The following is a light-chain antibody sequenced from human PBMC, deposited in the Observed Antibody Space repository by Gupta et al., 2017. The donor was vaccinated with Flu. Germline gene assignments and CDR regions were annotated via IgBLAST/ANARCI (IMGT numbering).Light chain of an antibody. V-gene: IGLV2-18*02. J-gene: IGLJ1*01. CDR2: EVS. CDR3: TSYTSSYTYV. CDR1: SSDIGTYNR. Sequence: QSALTQPPSVSGSPGQSVTISCTGTSSDIGTYNRVSWYQQSPGTVPKLMIYEVSNRPSGVPDRFSGSKSGNTASLTISGPQAEDEADYYCTSYTSSYTYVFGTGTKVTVL.